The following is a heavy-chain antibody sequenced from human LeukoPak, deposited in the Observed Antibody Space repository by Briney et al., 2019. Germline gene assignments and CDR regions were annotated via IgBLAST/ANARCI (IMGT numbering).Heavy chain of an antibody. CDR3: ARSYSGSYYAESGVDY. V-gene: IGHV1-46*01. J-gene: IGHJ4*02. D-gene: IGHD1-26*01. CDR1: GYTFINYY. CDR2: INPSGGST. Sequence: ASVKFSCKASGYTFINYYMHWVRQAPGQGLEWMGIINPSGGSTRYAQKFQGRVTMTRDTPTSTVYMELSSLRSEDTAVYYCARSYSGSYYAESGVDYWGQGTLVTVSS.